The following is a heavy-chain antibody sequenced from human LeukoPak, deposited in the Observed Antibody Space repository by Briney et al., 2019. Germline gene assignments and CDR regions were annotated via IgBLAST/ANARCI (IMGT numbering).Heavy chain of an antibody. CDR3: AKGGSMTNFPLSF. Sequence: AGGSLRLSCAASGFTFSNYAMSWVRQAPGKGLQWVSAISASGAGTYYADSVQGRFTISRDNFKNTLYLQMNSLRAEDTAVYYCAKGGSMTNFPLSFWGQGTLVTVSS. CDR1: GFTFSNYA. J-gene: IGHJ4*02. D-gene: IGHD2/OR15-2a*01. V-gene: IGHV3-23*01. CDR2: ISASGAGT.